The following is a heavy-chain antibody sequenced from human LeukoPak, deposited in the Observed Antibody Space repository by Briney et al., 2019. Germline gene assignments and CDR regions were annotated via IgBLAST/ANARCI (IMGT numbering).Heavy chain of an antibody. CDR3: ARGFMSAAGPCDY. CDR1: GYTFSDSY. V-gene: IGHV1-2*06. CDR2: INPNSGVT. Sequence: ASVKVSCKASGYTFSDSYIHFVRQAPGQGLEWMGRINPNSGVTHYAQKFHVRVTMTRDTSMNTAYMQLSGLTSDDTAVYFCARGFMSAAGPCDYWGQGTLVTVSS. J-gene: IGHJ4*02. D-gene: IGHD6-13*01.